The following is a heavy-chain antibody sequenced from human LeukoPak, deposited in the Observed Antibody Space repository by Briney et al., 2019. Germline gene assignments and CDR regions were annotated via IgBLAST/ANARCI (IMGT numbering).Heavy chain of an antibody. V-gene: IGHV1-3*01. Sequence: ASVKVSCKASGYTFTSYAMHWVRQAPGQRLEWMGWINAGDGNTKYSQKFQGRVTITRDTSASTAYMELSSLRSEDTAVYYCARGGIAAAGTYYYGMDVWGQGTTVTVSS. CDR1: GYTFTSYA. D-gene: IGHD6-13*01. CDR2: INAGDGNT. J-gene: IGHJ6*02. CDR3: ARGGIAAAGTYYYGMDV.